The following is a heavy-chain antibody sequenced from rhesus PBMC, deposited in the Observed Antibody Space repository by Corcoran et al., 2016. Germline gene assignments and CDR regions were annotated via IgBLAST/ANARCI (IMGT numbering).Heavy chain of an antibody. D-gene: IGHD2-15*01. CDR3: AREDVVVLRF. Sequence: QVQLQESGPGVVKPSETLSLTCAVSGGSISDNYRWSWIRQPPGKVLEWIVFIYGRSTNTNYNPSLKSRVTISKDTSKNHFSLKLSSVTAADTAVYFCAREDVVVLRFWGQGVLVTVSS. J-gene: IGHJ4*01. CDR1: GGSISDNYR. V-gene: IGHV4S10*01. CDR2: IYGRSTNT.